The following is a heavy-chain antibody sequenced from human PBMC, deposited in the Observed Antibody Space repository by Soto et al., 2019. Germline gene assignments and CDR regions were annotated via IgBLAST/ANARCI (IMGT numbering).Heavy chain of an antibody. Sequence: QITLKESGPTLVKPTQTLTLTCTFSGFSLSTSGVGVGWIRQPPVKALEWLALIYWDDDKRYSPSLKSRLTITKDTSKNQVVLTMTNMDPVDTATYYCAHTMVRGVIRPFDYWGQGTLVTVSS. J-gene: IGHJ4*02. V-gene: IGHV2-5*02. CDR3: AHTMVRGVIRPFDY. D-gene: IGHD3-10*01. CDR2: IYWDDDK. CDR1: GFSLSTSGVG.